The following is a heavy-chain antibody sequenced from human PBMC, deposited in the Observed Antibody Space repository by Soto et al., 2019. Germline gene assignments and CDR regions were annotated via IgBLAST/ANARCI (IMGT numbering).Heavy chain of an antibody. CDR1: GYTFTSYA. CDR2: INAGNGNT. V-gene: IGHV1-3*01. CDR3: AREVAAGTRWFDP. J-gene: IGHJ5*02. D-gene: IGHD6-13*01. Sequence: GASVKVSCKASGYTFTSYAMHWVRQAPGQRLEWMGWINAGNGNTKYSQKFQGRVTITRDTSASTAYMELSSLRSEDTAVYYCAREVAAGTRWFDPWGQGTLVTVSS.